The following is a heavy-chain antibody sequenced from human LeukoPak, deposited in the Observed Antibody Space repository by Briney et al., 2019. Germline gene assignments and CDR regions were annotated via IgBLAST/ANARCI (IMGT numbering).Heavy chain of an antibody. CDR2: ISSSSSYI. V-gene: IGHV3-21*01. D-gene: IGHD1-26*01. J-gene: IGHJ4*02. CDR3: ARRPRNSGNYDGPSGLDY. Sequence: PGGSLRLSCAASGFTFSSYSMNWVRQAPGKGLEWVSSISSSSSYIYYADSVKGRFTISRDNAKNSLYLQMNSLRAEDTAVYYCARRPRNSGNYDGPSGLDYWGQGTLVTVSS. CDR1: GFTFSSYS.